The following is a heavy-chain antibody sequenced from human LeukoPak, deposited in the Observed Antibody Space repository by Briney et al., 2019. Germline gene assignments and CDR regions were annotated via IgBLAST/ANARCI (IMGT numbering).Heavy chain of an antibody. Sequence: GGSLRLSCAASGFTFNNYAMTWVRQAPGKGLEWVSAISGSGDTTYYADSVKGRFTISRDNSKNTLYLQMNSLRAEDTAVYYCAKDDSGGYFPDYWGQGTLVTVSS. CDR1: GFTFNNYA. V-gene: IGHV3-23*01. D-gene: IGHD3-22*01. J-gene: IGHJ4*02. CDR3: AKDDSGGYFPDY. CDR2: ISGSGDTT.